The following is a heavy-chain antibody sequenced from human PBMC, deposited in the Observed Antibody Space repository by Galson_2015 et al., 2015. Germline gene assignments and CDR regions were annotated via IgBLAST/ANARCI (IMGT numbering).Heavy chain of an antibody. V-gene: IGHV3-74*01. D-gene: IGHD6-13*01. CDR3: ARGIIAAAGIFDY. CDR1: GFTFSTFW. Sequence: SLRLSCAASGFTFSTFWMHWVRQAPGKGLVWVSRINNDGSSTIYADSVRGRFTISRDNAKNTLYLQMNTLRAEDTAVYYCARGIIAAAGIFDYWGQGNLVTVSS. J-gene: IGHJ4*02. CDR2: INNDGSST.